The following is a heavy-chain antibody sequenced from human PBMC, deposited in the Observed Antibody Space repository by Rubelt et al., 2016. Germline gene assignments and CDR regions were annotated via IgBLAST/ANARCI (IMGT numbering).Heavy chain of an antibody. CDR3: ARASSCSPRFGFDY. V-gene: IGHV4-39*01. CDR1: GGSISSSNYY. Sequence: QLQLQESGPGLVKPSETLSLTCTVSGGSISSSNYYWGWIRQPPGKGLESIGNVYYSGSTYYNPSLKSRVTISVDTSKNQFSLKLTSVTAADTAVYYCARASSCSPRFGFDYWGQGTLVTVSS. J-gene: IGHJ4*02. D-gene: IGHD6-13*01. CDR2: VYYSGST.